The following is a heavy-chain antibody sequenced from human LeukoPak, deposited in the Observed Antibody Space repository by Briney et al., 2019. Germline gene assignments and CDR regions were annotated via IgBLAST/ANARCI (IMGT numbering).Heavy chain of an antibody. CDR1: GYTFTDYY. D-gene: IGHD3-10*01. Sequence: ASVKVSCKASGYTFTDYYMHWVRQAPGQGLEWMGWINPNSGGTNYAQKFQGRVTLTRDTSINTAYMELSRLRSDDTAVYYCARVGSRTEYSFDYWGQGTLVTVSS. CDR3: ARVGSRTEYSFDY. J-gene: IGHJ4*02. CDR2: INPNSGGT. V-gene: IGHV1-2*02.